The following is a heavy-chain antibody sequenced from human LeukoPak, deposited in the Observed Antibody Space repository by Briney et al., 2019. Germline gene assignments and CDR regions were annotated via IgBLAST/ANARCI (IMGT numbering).Heavy chain of an antibody. CDR2: TIPILGIA. CDR3: ARGEPVGYGPFDY. J-gene: IGHJ4*02. Sequence: SVKVSCKASGGTFTSYTISWVRQAPGQGLEWMGRTIPILGIANYAQKFQGRVTITADKSTSTAYMELSSLRSEDTAVYYCARGEPVGYGPFDYWGQGTLVTVSS. D-gene: IGHD5-18*01. V-gene: IGHV1-69*02. CDR1: GGTFTSYT.